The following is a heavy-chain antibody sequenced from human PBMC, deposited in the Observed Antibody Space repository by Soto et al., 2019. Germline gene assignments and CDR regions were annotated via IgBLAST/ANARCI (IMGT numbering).Heavy chain of an antibody. CDR2: ISSSSSYI. CDR1: GFTFSSYS. J-gene: IGHJ4*02. D-gene: IGHD5-12*01. CDR3: AREPNDSGYDYFYFDY. Sequence: PGGSLRLSCAASGFTFSSYSMNWVRQAPGKGLEWVSSISSSSSYIYYADSVKGRFTISRDNAKNSLYLQMNSLRAEDTAVYYCAREPNDSGYDYFYFDYWGQGTLVTVSS. V-gene: IGHV3-21*01.